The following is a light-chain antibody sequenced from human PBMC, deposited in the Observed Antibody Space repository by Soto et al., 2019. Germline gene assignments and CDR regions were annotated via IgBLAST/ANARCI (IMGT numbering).Light chain of an antibody. CDR3: MQSIQLPIT. CDR2: EVS. J-gene: IGKJ5*01. Sequence: IVMTHTPPPLPVPHGQPPSIPCKSSNTPLHSDGKTYLSWYLQKRGQPPQLLIYEVSNRFSGVPDRFSGSGSGTDFTLKISRVEAEDVGVYYCMQSIQLPITFGQGTRLEIK. V-gene: IGKV2D-29*01. CDR1: NTPLHSDGKTY.